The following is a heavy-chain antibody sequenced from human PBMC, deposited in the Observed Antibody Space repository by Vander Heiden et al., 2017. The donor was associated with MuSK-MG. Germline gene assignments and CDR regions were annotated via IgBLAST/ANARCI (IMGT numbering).Heavy chain of an antibody. CDR1: GVTFSSHD. Sequence: VESGGGLAQRGGSLRLSCDASGVTFSSHDMHWVRQRSGKSLEWVSGMTGRCGPAYSDSVRGRFTIYRDIAKSSLYLQMSSLRDDDTAIFYCVRGGVWGSSSNWFASWSQGALGTVSS. V-gene: IGHV3-13*05. D-gene: IGHD3-16*01. CDR3: VRGGVWGSSSNWFAS. J-gene: IGHJ5*01. CDR2: MTGRCGP.